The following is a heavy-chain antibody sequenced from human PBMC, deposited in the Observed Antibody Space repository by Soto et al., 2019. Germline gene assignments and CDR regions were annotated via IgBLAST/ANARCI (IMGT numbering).Heavy chain of an antibody. V-gene: IGHV4-4*07. J-gene: IGHJ3*02. D-gene: IGHD6-6*01. CDR2: IYTSGST. CDR3: ARESNPDNPIAALVDAFDI. CDR1: GGPISSYY. Sequence: SETLSLTCTVSGGPISSYYWSWIRQPAGKGLEWIGRIYTSGSTNYNPSLKSRVTMSVDTSKNQFSLKLSSVTAADTAVYYCARESNPDNPIAALVDAFDIWGQGTMVTVSS.